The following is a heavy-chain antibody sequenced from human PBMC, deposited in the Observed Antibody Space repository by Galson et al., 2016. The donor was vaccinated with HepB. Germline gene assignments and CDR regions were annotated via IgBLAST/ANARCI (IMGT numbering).Heavy chain of an antibody. V-gene: IGHV3-30*18. CDR3: AKGDYDVLRYSDH. Sequence: SLRLSCAASGFTFNVYGMHWVRQAPGKGLEWVASISHDGSNSYHVDSVKGRFTISRDNFKSTLYLEMNSLIGEDTAIYYCAKGDYDVLRYSDHWGKGTTVTVSS. D-gene: IGHD3-9*01. J-gene: IGHJ6*04. CDR2: ISHDGSNS. CDR1: GFTFNVYG.